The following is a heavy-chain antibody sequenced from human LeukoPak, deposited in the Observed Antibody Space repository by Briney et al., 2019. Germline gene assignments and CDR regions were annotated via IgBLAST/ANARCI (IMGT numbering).Heavy chain of an antibody. CDR2: ISGSGGTT. Sequence: GALRLSCAASGFTVSSNYMSWVRQAPGSGLEWVSTISGSGGTTNYADSVKGRFTISRDSSKNTLYLQMNSLRADDTAIYYCARDMSGTTWSSDYWGQGTLVTVSS. D-gene: IGHD2-15*01. CDR1: GFTVSSNY. V-gene: IGHV3-23*01. J-gene: IGHJ4*02. CDR3: ARDMSGTTWSSDY.